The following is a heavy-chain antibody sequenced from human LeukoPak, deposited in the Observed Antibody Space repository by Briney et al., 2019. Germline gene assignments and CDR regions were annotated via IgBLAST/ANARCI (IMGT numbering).Heavy chain of an antibody. CDR3: ARDGLGGGWYGDWFDP. CDR2: IIPIFGTA. J-gene: IGHJ5*02. D-gene: IGHD6-19*01. CDR1: GGTFSSYA. Sequence: SVKVSCKASGGTFSSYAISWVRLAPGPGLEWMGGIIPIFGTANYAQKYQGRVTITADESTSTAYMDLSSLRSEDTAVYYCARDGLGGGWYGDWFDPWGQGTLVTVSS. V-gene: IGHV1-69*01.